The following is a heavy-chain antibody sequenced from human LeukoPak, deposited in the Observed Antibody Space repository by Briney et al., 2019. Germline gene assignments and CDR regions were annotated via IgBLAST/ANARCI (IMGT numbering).Heavy chain of an antibody. V-gene: IGHV1-2*02. CDR2: INPNSGGT. J-gene: IGHJ4*02. CDR3: ARDPGSGYYPNNFDF. Sequence: ASVKVSCKASGYTFTGYYMQWVRQAPGQGLEWMGWINPNSGGTKYAQKFQGRVTLPRDTYINTAYMTLRRLRSDDTALYYCARDPGSGYYPNNFDFWGQGTLVTVSS. CDR1: GYTFTGYY. D-gene: IGHD3-22*01.